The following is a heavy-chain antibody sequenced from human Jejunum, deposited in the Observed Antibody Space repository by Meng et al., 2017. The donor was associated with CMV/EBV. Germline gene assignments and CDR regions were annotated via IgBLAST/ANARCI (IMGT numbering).Heavy chain of an antibody. V-gene: IGHV1-2*04. CDR3: ARGRYELIWGLFDP. CDR2: INPNTGGT. Sequence: VRLGQSGGGVDKPGSSVTFSHNASGYTFTGYYIHWVRQAPGQGLEWIGWINPNTGGTKYAQKFQGWVTLTRDTSISTAYMELSRPRSDDTAVYYCARGRYELIWGLFDPWGQGTLVTVSS. CDR1: GYTFTGYY. D-gene: IGHD1-1*01. J-gene: IGHJ5*02.